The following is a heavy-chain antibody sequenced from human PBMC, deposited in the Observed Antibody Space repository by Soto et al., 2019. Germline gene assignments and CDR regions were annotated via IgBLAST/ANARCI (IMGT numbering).Heavy chain of an antibody. CDR2: MSPGSGSA. CDR1: GYSFTSLD. D-gene: IGHD3-10*01. V-gene: IGHV1-8*01. Sequence: QVQLVQSGAEVKELGASVKVSCQASGYSFTSLDINWMRQATGQGLEWMGWMSPGSGSAGYAQKFQGRVTMPRDTSRGTAYMELSSLRSEDTAVYYCARGVDAGVDFWGQGTLVTV. J-gene: IGHJ4*02. CDR3: ARGVDAGVDF.